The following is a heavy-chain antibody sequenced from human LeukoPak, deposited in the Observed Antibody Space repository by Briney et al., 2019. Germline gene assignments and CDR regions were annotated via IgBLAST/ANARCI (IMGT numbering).Heavy chain of an antibody. Sequence: PSETLSLTCTVSDDSINNNYWSWIRQPPGKELECIGYIHYSGSTNYNPSLKSRVTISIDTYKNQFSLKLNSVTAADTAVYYCARRGLNRQNFDYWGQGTLVTVSS. V-gene: IGHV4-59*08. CDR3: ARRGLNRQNFDY. CDR2: IHYSGST. J-gene: IGHJ4*02. CDR1: DDSINNNY. D-gene: IGHD3-16*01.